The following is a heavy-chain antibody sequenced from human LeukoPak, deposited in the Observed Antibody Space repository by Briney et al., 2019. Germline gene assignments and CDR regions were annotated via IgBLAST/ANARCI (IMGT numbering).Heavy chain of an antibody. J-gene: IGHJ5*02. CDR1: GFTFSSYW. CDR2: IKQDGSEK. D-gene: IGHD2-2*01. V-gene: IGHV3-7*01. CDR3: AREGGYCSSTSCYSDWFDP. Sequence: GGSLRLSCAASGFTFSSYWMSWVRQAPGKGLEWVANIKQDGSEKYYVDSVRGRFTISRDNAKNSLYLQMNSLRAEDTAVYYCAREGGYCSSTSCYSDWFDPWGQGTLVTVSS.